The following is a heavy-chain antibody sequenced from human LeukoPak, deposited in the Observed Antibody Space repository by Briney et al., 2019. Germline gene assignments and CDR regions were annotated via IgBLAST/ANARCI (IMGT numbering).Heavy chain of an antibody. V-gene: IGHV4-61*02. CDR3: ARLWGDYYDSSGYSPDY. CDR2: IYTSGST. Sequence: SSETLSLTCTVSGGSISSGSYYWSWIRQPAGKGLEWIGRIYTSGSTNYNPSLKSRVTISVDTSKNQFSLKLSSVTAADTAVYYCARLWGDYYDSSGYSPDYWGQGTLVTVSS. D-gene: IGHD3-22*01. J-gene: IGHJ4*02. CDR1: GGSISSGSYY.